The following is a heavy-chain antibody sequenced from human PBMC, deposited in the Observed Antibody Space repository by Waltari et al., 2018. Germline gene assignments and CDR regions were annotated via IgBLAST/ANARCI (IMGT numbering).Heavy chain of an antibody. V-gene: IGHV3-74*01. Sequence: EVQLVESGGGLVQPGGSLRLSCAASGFTFSSYWMHWVRQAPGKGLVWCSRINRDGSSTSYADSVKGRFTISRDNAKNTLYLQMNSLRAEDTAVYYCARSHRVAFDIWGQGTMVTVSS. CDR2: INRDGSST. J-gene: IGHJ3*02. CDR1: GFTFSSYW. D-gene: IGHD3-10*01. CDR3: ARSHRVAFDI.